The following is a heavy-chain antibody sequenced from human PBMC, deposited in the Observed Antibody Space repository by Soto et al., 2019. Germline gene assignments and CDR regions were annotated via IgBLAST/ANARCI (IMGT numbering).Heavy chain of an antibody. V-gene: IGHV5-51*01. Sequence: ESLQMSCRGSGDRFTSYWIGWVRQMPGKGLEWMGIIYPGDSDTRYSPSFQGQVTRSADKSISTAYLQWSSLKASDTAMYYCASSGYSSSSNNYATDVWGQGTTVTVFS. D-gene: IGHD6-13*01. J-gene: IGHJ6*02. CDR3: ASSGYSSSSNNYATDV. CDR1: GDRFTSYW. CDR2: IYPGDSDT.